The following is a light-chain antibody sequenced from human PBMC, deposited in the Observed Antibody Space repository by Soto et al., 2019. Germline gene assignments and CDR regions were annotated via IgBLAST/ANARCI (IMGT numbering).Light chain of an antibody. CDR3: SSYTSSTFYV. CDR1: SSDVGGYNY. V-gene: IGLV2-14*01. J-gene: IGLJ1*01. CDR2: EVS. Sequence: QSVVTQPASVSGSPGQSITISCTGTSSDVGGYNYVSWYQQHPGKAPKLMIYEVSNRPSRVSNRFSGSKSGNTASLTISGLQAEDEADYYCSSYTSSTFYVFGTGTKVTVL.